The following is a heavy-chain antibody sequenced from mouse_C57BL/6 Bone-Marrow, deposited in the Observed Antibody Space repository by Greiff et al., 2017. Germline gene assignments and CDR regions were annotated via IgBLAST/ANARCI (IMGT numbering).Heavy chain of an antibody. D-gene: IGHD2-5*01. CDR2: IDPENGDT. Sequence: VQLKQSGAELVRPGASVKLSCTASGFNIKDDYMHWVKQRPEQGLEWIGWIDPENGDTEYASKFQGKATITADTSSNTAYLQLSSLTSEDTAVYYCTTGDYSNYEGYWGQGTTLTVSS. V-gene: IGHV14-4*01. CDR1: GFNIKDDY. CDR3: TTGDYSNYEGY. J-gene: IGHJ2*01.